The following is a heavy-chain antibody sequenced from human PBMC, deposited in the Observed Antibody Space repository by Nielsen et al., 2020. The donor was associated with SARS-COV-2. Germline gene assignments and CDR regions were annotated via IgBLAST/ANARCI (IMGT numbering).Heavy chain of an antibody. J-gene: IGHJ3*02. Sequence: GVSLKLSCAVSGFLFHDSSLHWVRSPSGKGQVWFGRIRSKANDYATEYPASVKGRFIISRDDSKNMAYLLMNSLKIDDTAVYYCTRVNPTSGSWFDAFDIWGQGTLVTVSS. CDR3: TRVNPTSGSWFDAFDI. CDR2: IRSKANDYAT. CDR1: GFLFHDSS. V-gene: IGHV3-73*01. D-gene: IGHD5-12*01.